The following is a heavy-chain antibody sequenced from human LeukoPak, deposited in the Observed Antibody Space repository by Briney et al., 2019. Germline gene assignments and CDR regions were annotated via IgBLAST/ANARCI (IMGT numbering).Heavy chain of an antibody. CDR1: GFTFSGYG. Sequence: GGSLRLSCAASGFTFSGYGMHWVRQAPGKGLVWVSRINSDGITTSYADSVKGRFTISRDNTKNTLYLQMNSLRAEDTAVYYCARIGASVGAIDYWGQGTLVTVSS. J-gene: IGHJ4*02. CDR3: ARIGASVGAIDY. V-gene: IGHV3-74*01. CDR2: INSDGITT. D-gene: IGHD1-26*01.